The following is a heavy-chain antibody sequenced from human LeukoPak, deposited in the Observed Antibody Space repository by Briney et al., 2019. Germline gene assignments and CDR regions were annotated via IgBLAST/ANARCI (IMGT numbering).Heavy chain of an antibody. Sequence: PSXXLSLTCTVSGGSISSGDYYWSWIRQPPGKGLEWIGYIYYSGSTYYNPSLKSRVTISVGTSKNQFSLKLSSVTAADTAVYYCARDPQDYYGSGNTWYFDLWGRGTLVTVSS. J-gene: IGHJ2*01. V-gene: IGHV4-30-4*08. D-gene: IGHD3-10*01. CDR3: ARDPQDYYGSGNTWYFDL. CDR1: GGSISSGDYY. CDR2: IYYSGST.